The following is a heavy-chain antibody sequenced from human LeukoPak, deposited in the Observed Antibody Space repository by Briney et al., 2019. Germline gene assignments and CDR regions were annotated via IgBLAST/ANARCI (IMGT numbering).Heavy chain of an antibody. V-gene: IGHV3-7*03. CDR2: INHNVNVN. D-gene: IGHD3-16*01. CDR3: ARGGGLDV. Sequence: GGSLRLSCAASGFTFSSYWMNWARQAPGKGLEWVASINHNVNVNYYVDSVKGRFTISRDNAKNSLYLQMSNLRAEDTAVYFCARGGGLDVWGQGATVTVSS. J-gene: IGHJ6*02. CDR1: GFTFSSYW.